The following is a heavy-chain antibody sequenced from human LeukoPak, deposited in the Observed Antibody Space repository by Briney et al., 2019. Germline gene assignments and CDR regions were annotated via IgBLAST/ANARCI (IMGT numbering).Heavy chain of an antibody. D-gene: IGHD2-2*01. CDR3: ARAVVPAGPFDP. Sequence: PSETLSLTCAVYGGSFSGYYWSWIREPPGKGLGWIGEINHSGSTNYNPSLKSRVTISVDTSKNQFSLKLSSVTAADTAVYYCARAVVPAGPFDPWGQGTLVTVSS. CDR2: INHSGST. CDR1: GGSFSGYY. J-gene: IGHJ5*02. V-gene: IGHV4-34*01.